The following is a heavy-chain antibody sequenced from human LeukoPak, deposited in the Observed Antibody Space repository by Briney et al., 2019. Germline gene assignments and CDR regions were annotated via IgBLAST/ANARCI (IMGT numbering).Heavy chain of an antibody. Sequence: ASVKVSCKASGYTFTGYYMHWVRQAPGQGLEWMGWINPNSGGTNYAQKFQGRVTMTRDTSISTAYMELSRLRSDDTAVYYCARGKREWSGYYPRVYYYYYYMDVWGKGTTVTVSS. CDR3: ARGKREWSGYYPRVYYYYYYMDV. J-gene: IGHJ6*03. D-gene: IGHD3-3*01. CDR2: INPNSGGT. V-gene: IGHV1-2*02. CDR1: GYTFTGYY.